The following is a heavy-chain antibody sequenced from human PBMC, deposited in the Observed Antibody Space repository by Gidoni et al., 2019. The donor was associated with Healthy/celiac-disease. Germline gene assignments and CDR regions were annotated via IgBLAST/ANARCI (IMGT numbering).Heavy chain of an antibody. J-gene: IGHJ3*02. Sequence: QVQLVESGGGLVKPGGSLRLSCAASGCTFSAYYMSWIRQAPGKGLEWVSYISSSSSYTNYADSVKGRFTISIDNAKNSLYLQMNSLRAEDTAVYYCARVAGEGGDDDAFDIWGQGTMVTVSS. CDR1: GCTFSAYY. CDR3: ARVAGEGGDDDAFDI. CDR2: ISSSSSYT. D-gene: IGHD6-19*01. V-gene: IGHV3-11*06.